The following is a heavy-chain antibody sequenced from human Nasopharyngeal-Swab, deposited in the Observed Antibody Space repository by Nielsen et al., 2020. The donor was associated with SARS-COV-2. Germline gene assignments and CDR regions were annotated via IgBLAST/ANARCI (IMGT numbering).Heavy chain of an antibody. J-gene: IGHJ1*01. CDR2: IWYDGSNK. V-gene: IGHV3-33*08. D-gene: IGHD1-26*01. Sequence: GESLKISCAASGFTFSSYGMHWVRQAPGKGLEWVAVIWYDGSNKYYADSVKGRFTISRDNSQNTLFLQMNSLRTEDTAVYYCATGAVSGTTYAEYFQNWGQGTLVTVSS. CDR3: ATGAVSGTTYAEYFQN. CDR1: GFTFSSYG.